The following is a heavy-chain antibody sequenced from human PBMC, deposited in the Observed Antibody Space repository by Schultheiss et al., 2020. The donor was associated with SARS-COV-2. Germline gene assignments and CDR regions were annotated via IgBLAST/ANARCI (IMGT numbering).Heavy chain of an antibody. CDR3: ARARDYASVSNSHKLYYYYYGRDV. J-gene: IGHJ6*02. CDR2: ISSSGSTI. Sequence: GGSLRLSCAASGFTFSSYAMRWVRQAPGKGLEWVSYISSSGSTIYYADSVKGRFTISRDNAKNSLYLQMNSLRAEDTAVYYCARARDYASVSNSHKLYYYYYGRDVWGQGTTVTVSS. CDR1: GFTFSSYA. V-gene: IGHV3-48*04. D-gene: IGHD4-17*01.